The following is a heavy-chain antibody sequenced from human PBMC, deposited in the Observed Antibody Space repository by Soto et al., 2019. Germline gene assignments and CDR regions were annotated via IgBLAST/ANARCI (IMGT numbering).Heavy chain of an antibody. D-gene: IGHD6-19*01. Sequence: QLQLRESGSGLVKPSQTLSLTCAVSGGSISSGGNSWSWIRQPPGKGLEWIGYIYHSGSTYYNPSLKSRVTISVDRSKNQFSLTLSSVTAADTAVYYCARAGGLGAVAVDYWGQGTLVTVSS. CDR1: GGSISSGGNS. CDR3: ARAGGLGAVAVDY. V-gene: IGHV4-30-2*01. CDR2: IYHSGST. J-gene: IGHJ4*02.